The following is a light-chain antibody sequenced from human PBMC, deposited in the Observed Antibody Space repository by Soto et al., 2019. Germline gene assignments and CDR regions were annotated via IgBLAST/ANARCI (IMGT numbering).Light chain of an antibody. CDR3: QQRNVWPPIT. CDR2: KAS. J-gene: IGKJ5*01. V-gene: IGKV1-5*03. Sequence: DIQMTQSPSTLSVSVGDRVTITCRASQSISSWLAWYQQKPGKAPKLLIYKASSLESGVPSRFSGSGSGTEFTLTINSLEPEDFAVYYCQQRNVWPPITFGQGTRLEIK. CDR1: QSISSW.